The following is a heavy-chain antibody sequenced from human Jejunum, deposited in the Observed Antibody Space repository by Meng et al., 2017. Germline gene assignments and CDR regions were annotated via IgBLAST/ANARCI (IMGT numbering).Heavy chain of an antibody. CDR1: GFSLTTSQVG. CDR3: AHRRHCSGSWDVGVFDS. J-gene: IGHJ4*02. CDR2: IYWDDDK. V-gene: IGHV2-5*02. Sequence: SGPTLVKPTQTLTLTCTFSGFSLTTSQVGVGWLRQPPGKALECLALIYWDDDKRYSPSLKNRLTITKDTSKNQVVLTITNVDPVNTATYYCAHRRHCSGSWDVGVFDSWGQGTLVTVSS. D-gene: IGHD1-26*01.